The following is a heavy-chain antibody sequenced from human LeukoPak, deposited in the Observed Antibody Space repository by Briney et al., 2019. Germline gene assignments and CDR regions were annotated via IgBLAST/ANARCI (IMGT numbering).Heavy chain of an antibody. Sequence: GESLRLSCAASGFTFSSYAMSWVRQAPGKGLEWVSAISGSGGSTYYADSVKGLFTISRDNSKNTLYLQMNSLRAEDTAVYYCAKDFVAYSSSSSFDYWGQGTLVTVSS. J-gene: IGHJ4*02. D-gene: IGHD6-6*01. CDR3: AKDFVAYSSSSSFDY. V-gene: IGHV3-23*01. CDR2: ISGSGGST. CDR1: GFTFSSYA.